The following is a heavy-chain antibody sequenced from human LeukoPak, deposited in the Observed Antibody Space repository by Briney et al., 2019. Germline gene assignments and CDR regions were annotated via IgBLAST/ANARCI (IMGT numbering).Heavy chain of an antibody. D-gene: IGHD5-18*01. CDR2: INQDGSQK. Sequence: GGSLRLSCASSGFSFSSYWMTWVRQAPGKGLEWVANINQDGSQKYYVDSVKGRFTISRDNAKNSLHLQMNSLRVEDTAVYYCAKDADTAMLFYFDYWGQGTLVTVSS. V-gene: IGHV3-7*01. CDR3: AKDADTAMLFYFDY. CDR1: GFSFSSYW. J-gene: IGHJ4*02.